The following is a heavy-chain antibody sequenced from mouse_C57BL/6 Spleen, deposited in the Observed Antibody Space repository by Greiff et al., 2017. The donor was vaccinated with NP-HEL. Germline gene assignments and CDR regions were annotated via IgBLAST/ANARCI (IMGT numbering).Heavy chain of an antibody. V-gene: IGHV1-80*01. CDR1: GYAFSSYW. Sequence: VQLQQSGAELVKPGASVKISCKASGYAFSSYWMNWVKQRPGKGLEWIGQIYPGDGDTNYNGKFKGKATLTADKSSSTAYMQLSSLTSEDSAVYLCARPLSTVVAMDYWGQGTSVTVSS. CDR2: IYPGDGDT. D-gene: IGHD1-1*01. CDR3: ARPLSTVVAMDY. J-gene: IGHJ4*01.